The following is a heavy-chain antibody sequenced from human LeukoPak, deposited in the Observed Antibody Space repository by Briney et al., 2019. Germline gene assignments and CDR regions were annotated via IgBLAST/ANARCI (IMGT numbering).Heavy chain of an antibody. CDR2: ISGSGGST. J-gene: IGHJ4*02. V-gene: IGHV3-23*01. CDR3: AKDGSKYYDILTGHFDY. Sequence: PGGSLRLSCAASGFTFSSYAISWVRQAPGKGLEWVSAISGSGGSTYYADSVKGRFTISRDNSKNTLYLQMNSLRAEDTAVYYCAKDGSKYYDILTGHFDYWGQGNLVTVSS. CDR1: GFTFSSYA. D-gene: IGHD3-9*01.